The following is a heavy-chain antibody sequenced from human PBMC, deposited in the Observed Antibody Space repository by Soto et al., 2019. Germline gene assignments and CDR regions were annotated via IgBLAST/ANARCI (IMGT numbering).Heavy chain of an antibody. Sequence: SETLSLTCTVSGGAISSHYWSWIRQPPGKGLEWIGYVFYTGTTNYNPSLQSRVTISLDRSKNQFSLNVSSVTAADTAVYYCARVSARYSSIWYAGYLQHWGQGTLVTVSS. V-gene: IGHV4-59*08. CDR1: GGAISSHY. D-gene: IGHD6-13*01. CDR2: VFYTGTT. J-gene: IGHJ1*01. CDR3: ARVSARYSSIWYAGYLQH.